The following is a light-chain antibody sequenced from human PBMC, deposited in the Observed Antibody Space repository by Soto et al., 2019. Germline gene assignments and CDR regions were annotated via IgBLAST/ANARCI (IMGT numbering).Light chain of an antibody. CDR3: MQDAQDPIT. CDR1: QSVLSNSNNKNY. V-gene: IGKV4-1*01. CDR2: WAS. J-gene: IGKJ5*01. Sequence: DFVMTQSPDSLAVSLGERATINCKASQSVLSNSNNKNYLAWFQQKSGQPPKLLIYWASTRQSGVPDRFSGSGSATDFTLTISSLQAEDVAVYYCMQDAQDPITFGQGTRLEIK.